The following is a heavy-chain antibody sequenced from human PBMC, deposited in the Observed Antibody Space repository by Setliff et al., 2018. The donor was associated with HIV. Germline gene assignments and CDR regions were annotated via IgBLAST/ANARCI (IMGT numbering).Heavy chain of an antibody. CDR2: ISWDGGSS. Sequence: GSLRLSCAASGFTFDDYAMHWVRQAPGKGLEWVSFISWDGGSSDYADSVKGRFTISRDNSKSSLFLQMDSLRAEDTAFYYCAALGYSSTWNYWGQGTLVTVSS. D-gene: IGHD6-13*01. V-gene: IGHV3-43D*03. J-gene: IGHJ4*02. CDR3: AALGYSSTWNY. CDR1: GFTFDDYA.